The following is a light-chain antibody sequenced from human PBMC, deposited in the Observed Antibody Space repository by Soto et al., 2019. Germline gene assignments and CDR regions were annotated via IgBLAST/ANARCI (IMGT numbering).Light chain of an antibody. Sequence: DIQMTQSPSTLSASVGDRVTITCRASQSISSWLAWYQQKTGKAPKLLIYDASSLESGVPSRFSGSGSGTEFTLTISSLQPDDFATYYCQQYNSYPWTFGHGTKGDI. CDR3: QQYNSYPWT. CDR1: QSISSW. V-gene: IGKV1-5*01. CDR2: DAS. J-gene: IGKJ1*01.